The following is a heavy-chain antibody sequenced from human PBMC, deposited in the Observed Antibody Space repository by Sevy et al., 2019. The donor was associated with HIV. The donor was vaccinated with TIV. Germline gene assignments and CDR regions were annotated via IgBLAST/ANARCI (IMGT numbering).Heavy chain of an antibody. CDR1: GFTFSSYS. D-gene: IGHD3-10*01. J-gene: IGHJ5*02. V-gene: IGHV3-48*02. CDR2: ISSSSSTI. CDR3: AREYYGSGSYEDFDP. Sequence: GGSLRLSCAASGFTFSSYSMNWVRQAPGKGLEWVSYISSSSSTIYYADSLKGRFTISRDNAKNSLYLQMNSLRDEDTAVYYCAREYYGSGSYEDFDPWGQGTLVTVSS.